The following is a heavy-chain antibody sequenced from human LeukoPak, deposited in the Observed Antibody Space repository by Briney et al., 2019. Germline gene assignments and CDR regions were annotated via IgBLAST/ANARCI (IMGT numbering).Heavy chain of an antibody. J-gene: IGHJ4*02. CDR1: GYSFTRYY. V-gene: IGHV1-46*01. Sequence: GASVKVSCKASGYSFTRYYMHWVRQAPGQGLEWMGITNPSGGSTSYAQKFQGRVTMTRDTSTSTVYMELSSLRSEDTAVYYCAREWGGGSSYFDYWGQGTLVTVSS. CDR2: TNPSGGST. CDR3: AREWGGGSSYFDY. D-gene: IGHD1-26*01.